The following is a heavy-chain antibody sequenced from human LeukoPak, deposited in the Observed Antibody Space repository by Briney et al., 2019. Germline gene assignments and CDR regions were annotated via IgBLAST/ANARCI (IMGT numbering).Heavy chain of an antibody. CDR1: GGSFSGYY. CDR3: ARAPVGYYYDSSGYYGYYFDY. CDR2: INHSGSA. V-gene: IGHV4-34*01. Sequence: SETLSLTCAVYGGSFSGYYWSWIRQPPGKGLEWIGEINHSGSANYNPSLKSRVTISVDTSKNQFSLKLSSVTAADTAVYYCARAPVGYYYDSSGYYGYYFDYWGQGTLSPSPQ. J-gene: IGHJ4*02. D-gene: IGHD3-22*01.